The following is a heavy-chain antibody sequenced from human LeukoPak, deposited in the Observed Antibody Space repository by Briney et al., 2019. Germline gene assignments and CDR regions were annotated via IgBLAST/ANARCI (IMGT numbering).Heavy chain of an antibody. CDR3: AKNFLWFGELYNWFDP. CDR1: GFTFSSYG. V-gene: IGHV3-30*02. CDR2: IRYDGSNK. J-gene: IGHJ5*02. D-gene: IGHD3-10*01. Sequence: GGSLRLSCAASGFTFSSYGMHWVRQAPGKGLEWVAFIRYDGSNKYYADSVKGRFTISRDNSKNTLYLQMNSLRAEDTAVYYCAKNFLWFGELYNWFDPWGQGTLVTVSS.